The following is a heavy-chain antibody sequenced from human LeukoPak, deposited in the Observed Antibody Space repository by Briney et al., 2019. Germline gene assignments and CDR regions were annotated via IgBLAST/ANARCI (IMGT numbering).Heavy chain of an antibody. CDR2: ISSSSSYI. CDR1: GFTFSSYS. CDR3: AKYYDILTGYYNSVYYFDY. J-gene: IGHJ4*02. Sequence: GGSLRLSCAASGFTFSSYSMNWVRQAPGKGLEWVSSISSSSSYIYYADSVKGRFTISRDNAKNSLYLQMNSLRAEDTAVYYCAKYYDILTGYYNSVYYFDYWGQGTLVTVSS. V-gene: IGHV3-21*04. D-gene: IGHD3-9*01.